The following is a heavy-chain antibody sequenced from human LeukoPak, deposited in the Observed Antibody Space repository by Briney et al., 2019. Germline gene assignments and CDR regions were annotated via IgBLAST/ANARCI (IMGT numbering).Heavy chain of an antibody. CDR1: GGSFNGYS. V-gene: IGHV4-34*01. J-gene: IGHJ5*02. Sequence: ASETLSLTGADSGGSFNGYSYTWIRQPPGKGLEWIGEIIHSGGTSYNPSLKSRLTISVDTSRKQFSLKLTSVTAADTALYFCARGPLAFRRVAGIFSWGRGTQVTVSS. CDR2: IIHSGGT. CDR3: ARGPLAFRRVAGIFS. D-gene: IGHD6-19*01.